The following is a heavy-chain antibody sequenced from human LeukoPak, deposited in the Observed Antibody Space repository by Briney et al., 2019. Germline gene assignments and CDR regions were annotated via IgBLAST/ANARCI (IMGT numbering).Heavy chain of an antibody. CDR2: ITGGGYDT. CDR3: AAEPRVDLFFVVNY. V-gene: IGHV3-23*01. D-gene: IGHD3-10*01. Sequence: GGSLRLSCAASGFTFNTFALNWGPHAPGVGLEWVSRITGGGYDTFYSDSVKGRFTISRDNSNNMVYLQMTSLRVEDTAVYYCAAEPRVDLFFVVNYWGQGTRVTVSS. J-gene: IGHJ4*02. CDR1: GFTFNTFA.